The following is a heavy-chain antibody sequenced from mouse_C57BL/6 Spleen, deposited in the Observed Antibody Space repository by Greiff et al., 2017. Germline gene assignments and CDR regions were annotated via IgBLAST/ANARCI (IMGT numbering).Heavy chain of an antibody. Sequence: VQLQQSGPELVKPGASVKISCKASGYTFTDYYMNWVKQSHGKSLEWIGDINPNNGGTSYNQKFKGKATLTVDKSSSTAYMELRSLTSEDSAVYYCARYDYDVPWFAYWGQGTLVTVSA. V-gene: IGHV1-26*01. CDR1: GYTFTDYY. CDR2: INPNNGGT. D-gene: IGHD2-4*01. J-gene: IGHJ3*01. CDR3: ARYDYDVPWFAY.